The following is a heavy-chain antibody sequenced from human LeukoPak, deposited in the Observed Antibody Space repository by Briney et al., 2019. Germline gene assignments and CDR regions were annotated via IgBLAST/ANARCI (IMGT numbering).Heavy chain of an antibody. J-gene: IGHJ4*02. V-gene: IGHV1-18*01. D-gene: IGHD4-23*01. CDR3: ARDYGGGCFDY. CDR1: GYTFTTYA. Sequence: ASVKVSCKASGYTFTTYAISWVRQAPGQGLEWMGWISPYNGNTNYAQNFQGRVTMTTDTSTSTAYMELRSLRSEDTAVYYCARDYGGGCFDYWGQGTLVTVSS. CDR2: ISPYNGNT.